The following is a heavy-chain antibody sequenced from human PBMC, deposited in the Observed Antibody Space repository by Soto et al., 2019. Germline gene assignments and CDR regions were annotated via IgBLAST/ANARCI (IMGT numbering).Heavy chain of an antibody. CDR3: AKDPRPSIAAAGMRYFQH. CDR1: GFTFDGYA. V-gene: IGHV3-9*01. D-gene: IGHD6-13*01. CDR2: ISWNSGSI. J-gene: IGHJ1*01. Sequence: GGSLRLSCAASGFTFDGYAMHWVRQAPGKGLEWVSGISWNSGSIGYADSVKGRFTISRDNAKNSLYLQMNSLRAEDTALYYCAKDPRPSIAAAGMRYFQHWGQGTLVTVSS.